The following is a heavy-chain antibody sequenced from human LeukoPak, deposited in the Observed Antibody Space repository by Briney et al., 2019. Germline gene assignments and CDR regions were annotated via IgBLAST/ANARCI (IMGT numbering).Heavy chain of an antibody. V-gene: IGHV3-23*01. J-gene: IGHJ4*02. CDR2: ISGSGGST. CDR1: GFTFSSYA. CDR3: AKAPEWLSYYFDY. Sequence: GASLRLSCAASGFTFSSYAMSWVRQAPGKGLEWVSAISGSGGSTYYADSVKGRFTISRDNPKNTLYLQMNSLRAEDTAVYYCAKAPEWLSYYFDYWGQGTLVTVSS. D-gene: IGHD3-3*01.